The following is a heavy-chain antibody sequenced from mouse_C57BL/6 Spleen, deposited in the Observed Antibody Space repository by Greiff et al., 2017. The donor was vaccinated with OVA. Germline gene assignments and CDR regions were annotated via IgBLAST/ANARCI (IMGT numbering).Heavy chain of an antibody. Sequence: QVQLQQPGAALVKPGASVKLSCKASGYTFTSYWRHWVKQRHGRGLEWIGRIDPNSGGTKYNEKFKSKATLPVDKPSSTAYMQRSSLASEDSAVYYCARWGDYDSYAMDYWGQGTSVTASS. D-gene: IGHD2-4*01. J-gene: IGHJ4*01. CDR2: IDPNSGGT. V-gene: IGHV1-72*01. CDR1: GYTFTSYW. CDR3: ARWGDYDSYAMDY.